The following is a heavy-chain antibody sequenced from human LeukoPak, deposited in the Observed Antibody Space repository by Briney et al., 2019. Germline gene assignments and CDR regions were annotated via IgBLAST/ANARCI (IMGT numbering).Heavy chain of an antibody. D-gene: IGHD6-13*01. Sequence: GGSLGLSCAASGFSFNNYHMTWVRQAPGKGLEWVSAISDTSSTYYADSVKGRFTISRDNSKNTLYLQMNSLRAEDTAVYYCARDRGSSLYYYYYYGMDVWGQGTTVTVSS. CDR3: ARDRGSSLYYYYYYGMDV. J-gene: IGHJ6*02. V-gene: IGHV3-23*01. CDR1: GFSFNNYH. CDR2: ISDTSST.